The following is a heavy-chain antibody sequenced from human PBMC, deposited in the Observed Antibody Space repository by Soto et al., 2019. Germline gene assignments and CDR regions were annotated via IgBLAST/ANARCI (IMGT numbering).Heavy chain of an antibody. Sequence: EVQLVESGGGLVKPGGSLRLSCAASGFTFSSYSMNWVRQAPGKGLEWVSSISSSSSYISYADSVKGRFTISRDNAKNSLYLQMNSLRAEDTAVYYCARRYCSSPNCYDNYYYYMDVWGKGTTVTVSS. CDR3: ARRYCSSPNCYDNYYYYMDV. CDR1: GFTFSSYS. J-gene: IGHJ6*03. D-gene: IGHD2-2*01. V-gene: IGHV3-21*06. CDR2: ISSSSSYI.